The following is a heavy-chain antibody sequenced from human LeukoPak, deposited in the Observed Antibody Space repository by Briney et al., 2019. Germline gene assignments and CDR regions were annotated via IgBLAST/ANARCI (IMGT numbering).Heavy chain of an antibody. Sequence: GESLKISCKGSGYSFATYWIGWVRQMPGKGLEWMGIIYPGDSDTTYSPSFQGQVTISADKSVSTAYLQWSSLKASDTAMYFCARHLTISCMDVWGQGTTVTVSS. V-gene: IGHV5-51*01. D-gene: IGHD3-3*01. CDR1: GYSFATYW. CDR3: ARHLTISCMDV. CDR2: IYPGDSDT. J-gene: IGHJ6*02.